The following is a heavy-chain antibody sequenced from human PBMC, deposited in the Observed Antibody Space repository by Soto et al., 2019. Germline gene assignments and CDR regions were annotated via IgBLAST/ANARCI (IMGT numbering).Heavy chain of an antibody. CDR1: GYSISSDYS. D-gene: IGHD3-22*01. V-gene: IGHV4-38-2*02. CDR3: ERENYYDGSGYYYYFDY. Sequence: TLSLTCAVSGYSISSDYSWGWIRQPPGKGLEWLGSIFHSGSTYYNPSLKSRVTISLDTSQNHFSLKLSSVTAADTAVYYCERENYYDGSGYYYYFDYWGHGTLVT. J-gene: IGHJ4*01. CDR2: IFHSGST.